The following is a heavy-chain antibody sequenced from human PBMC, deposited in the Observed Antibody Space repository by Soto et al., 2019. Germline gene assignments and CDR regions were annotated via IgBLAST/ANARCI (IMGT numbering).Heavy chain of an antibody. V-gene: IGHV4-34*01. CDR1: VGSFSGYY. CDR2: MNHSGST. J-gene: IGHJ4*02. Sequence: PSETLSLTCAVYVGSFSGYYWSWIRQPPGQGLEWVGDMNHSGSTNYNPSLKSRVTISVDTSKNQFSLKLTSVTAADTAVYYCARGQRIGIITTWFDYWGQGTLVTVSS. D-gene: IGHD3-22*01. CDR3: ARGQRIGIITTWFDY.